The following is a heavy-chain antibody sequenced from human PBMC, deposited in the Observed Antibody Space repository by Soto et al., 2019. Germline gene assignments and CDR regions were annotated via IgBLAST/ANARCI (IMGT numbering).Heavy chain of an antibody. J-gene: IGHJ3*02. D-gene: IGHD2-2*01. Sequence: QLQLQESGPGLVKPSETLSLTCTVSGGSISSSSYYWGXIRQPPGKGLEWIGSIYYSGSTYYNPSLKSRVTISVDTSKNQFSLKLSSVTAADTAVYYCARHHVVPAANAFDIWGQGTMVTVSS. V-gene: IGHV4-39*01. CDR1: GGSISSSSYY. CDR3: ARHHVVPAANAFDI. CDR2: IYYSGST.